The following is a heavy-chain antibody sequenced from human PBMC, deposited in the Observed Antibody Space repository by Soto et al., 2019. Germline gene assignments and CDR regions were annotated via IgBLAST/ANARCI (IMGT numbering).Heavy chain of an antibody. D-gene: IGHD1-26*01. CDR3: TTGKAYSGRY. V-gene: IGHV3-15*07. CDR1: GFTLRNAW. J-gene: IGHJ4*02. Sequence: EVMLVESGGGLVRPGGSLRLSCEASGFTLRNAWMNWVRQAPGKGLEWVGGMKSRTDDGATDHAAPVKGRFFISRDDLKNTVYLQMNSLRTEDSAVYYCTTGKAYSGRYWGQGTLVTVSS. CDR2: MKSRTDDGAT.